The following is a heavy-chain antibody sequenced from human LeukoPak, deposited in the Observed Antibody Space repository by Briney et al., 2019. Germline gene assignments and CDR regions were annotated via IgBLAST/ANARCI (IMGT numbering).Heavy chain of an antibody. V-gene: IGHV1-69*13. Sequence: SVKVSCKASGGTFSSYAISWVRQAPGQGLEWMGGLIPIFGTANYAQKFQGRVTITADESTSTAYMELSSLRSEDTAAYYCARASGVPAATPDTSPFDYWGQGTLVTVSS. CDR2: LIPIFGTA. CDR1: GGTFSSYA. D-gene: IGHD2-2*01. J-gene: IGHJ4*02. CDR3: ARASGVPAATPDTSPFDY.